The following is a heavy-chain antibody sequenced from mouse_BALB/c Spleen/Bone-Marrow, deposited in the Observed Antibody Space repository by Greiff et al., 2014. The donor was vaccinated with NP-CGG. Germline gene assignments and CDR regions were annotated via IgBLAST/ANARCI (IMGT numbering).Heavy chain of an antibody. CDR1: GYKFTTHW. D-gene: IGHD1-1*01. V-gene: IGHV1-61*01. CDR3: ARGGSSPAWFAY. Sequence: VQLQQSGAELVRPGASVKLSCKASGYKFTTHWVNWIKQRPGQGLEWIGRIDPSDNETHYNQKFKDKAMLTVDKSSNTAYMQLSSLTSEDSAVYYCARGGSSPAWFAYWGQGTLVTVSA. CDR2: IDPSDNET. J-gene: IGHJ3*01.